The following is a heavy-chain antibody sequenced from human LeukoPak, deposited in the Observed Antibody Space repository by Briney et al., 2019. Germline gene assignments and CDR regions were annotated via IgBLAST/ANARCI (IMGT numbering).Heavy chain of an antibody. D-gene: IGHD1-1*01. CDR2: ISAYNGNT. Sequence: ASVKVSCKASGYTFTGYYMHWVRQAPGQGLEWMGWISAYNGNTNYAQKLQGRVTMTTDTSTSTAYMELRSLRSDDTAVYYCARARLERLNWFDPWGQGTLVTVSS. CDR3: ARARLERLNWFDP. J-gene: IGHJ5*02. V-gene: IGHV1-18*04. CDR1: GYTFTGYY.